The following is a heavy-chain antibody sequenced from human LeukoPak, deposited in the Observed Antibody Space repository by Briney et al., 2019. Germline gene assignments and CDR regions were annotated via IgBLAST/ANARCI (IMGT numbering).Heavy chain of an antibody. V-gene: IGHV4-34*01. CDR3: AGNPTYYGILKGVDP. CDR1: GGSFSGYY. D-gene: IGHD3-9*01. J-gene: IGHJ5*02. Sequence: SETLSLTCAVYGGSFSGYYWSWIRQPPGKGLEWIGEINHSGSTNYNPSLKSRVTISVDTSKNQFSLKLSSVTAADTAVYYCAGNPTYYGILKGVDPWGQGTLVTVSS. CDR2: INHSGST.